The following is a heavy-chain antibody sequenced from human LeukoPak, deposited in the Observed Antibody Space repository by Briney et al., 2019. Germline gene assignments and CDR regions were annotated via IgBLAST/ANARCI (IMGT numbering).Heavy chain of an antibody. CDR2: ISGSGGST. CDR3: AKEPLDCGGDCAAFDY. CDR1: GVTFSSYA. D-gene: IGHD2-21*02. Sequence: PGGSLRLSCAASGVTFSSYAMSWVRQAPGKGLEWVSAISGSGGSTYYADSVKGRFTISRDNSKNTLYLQMNSLRAEDTAVYYCAKEPLDCGGDCAAFDYWGQGTLVTVSS. V-gene: IGHV3-23*01. J-gene: IGHJ4*02.